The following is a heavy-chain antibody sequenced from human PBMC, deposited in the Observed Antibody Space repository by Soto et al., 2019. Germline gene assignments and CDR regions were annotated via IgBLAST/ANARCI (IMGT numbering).Heavy chain of an antibody. CDR1: GFTFSSYS. J-gene: IGHJ5*02. Sequence: EVQLVESGGGLVKPGGSLRLSCAASGFTFSSYSMNWVRQAPGKGLEWVSSISSSSSYIYYADSVKGRFTISRDNAKNSLYLLMNSLRAEDTAVYYCARETYYYGSGSYSPWGQGTLVTVSS. CDR2: ISSSSSYI. V-gene: IGHV3-21*01. CDR3: ARETYYYGSGSYSP. D-gene: IGHD3-10*01.